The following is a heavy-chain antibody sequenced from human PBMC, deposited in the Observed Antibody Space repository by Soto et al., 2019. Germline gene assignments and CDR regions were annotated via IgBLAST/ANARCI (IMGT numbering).Heavy chain of an antibody. V-gene: IGHV1-2*02. J-gene: IGHJ5*02. CDR3: VRARDRGFPNCFAP. CDR2: INPHSGAT. D-gene: IGHD3-22*01. CDR1: GYIFSANY. Sequence: ASVKVSCKASGYIFSANYIHWVRQAPGQGLEWLGWINPHSGATNYAQKFLGRVTMSAETSASTAYMDLARLKSDDTAVYYCVRARDRGFPNCFAPWARGTLVPVSS.